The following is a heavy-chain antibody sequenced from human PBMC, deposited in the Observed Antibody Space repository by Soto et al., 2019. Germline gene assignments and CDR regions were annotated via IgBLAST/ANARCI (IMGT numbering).Heavy chain of an antibody. CDR1: GGSIYRSGYY. Sequence: SETLSLTCTVSGGSIYRSGYYWGWIRQPPGRGLEWIGSIDYTGVTYSNPSLKSRVTISEDTSKNQFSLKLTSVTAADTALYYCGKVLVGATGHSESDSWGPGTLVTVSS. CDR3: GKVLVGATGHSESDS. CDR2: IDYTGVT. D-gene: IGHD2-15*01. V-gene: IGHV4-39*01. J-gene: IGHJ4*02.